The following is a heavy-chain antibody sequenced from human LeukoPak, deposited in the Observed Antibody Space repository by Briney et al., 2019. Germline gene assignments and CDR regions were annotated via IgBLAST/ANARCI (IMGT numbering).Heavy chain of an antibody. CDR2: EYYRSKGYH. Sequence: SQTLSLTCAISGDSVYNNSAVWSWIRQSPSRGLEWVGREYYRSKGYHDYAVPVRRRVSVNPDTSQNQFSLQLNSVTPAHTAVYYSARFLGIGSQRYYFDSWGQGTLVTVSS. V-gene: IGHV6-1*01. J-gene: IGHJ4*02. CDR1: GDSVYNNSAV. CDR3: ARFLGIGSQRYYFDS. D-gene: IGHD6-19*01.